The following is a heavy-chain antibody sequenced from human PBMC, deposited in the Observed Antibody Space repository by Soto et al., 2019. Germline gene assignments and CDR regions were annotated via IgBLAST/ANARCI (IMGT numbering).Heavy chain of an antibody. V-gene: IGHV4-31*03. Sequence: PSETLSLTCTVSGGSISSGGYYWSWIRQHPGKGLEWIGYIYYSGSTYYNPSLKSRVSISVDTSKNQFSLKLSSVTAADTAVYYCASYKYYDIGPYYRTFDYRGQGTLVTVSS. J-gene: IGHJ4*02. CDR2: IYYSGST. CDR3: ASYKYYDIGPYYRTFDY. D-gene: IGHD3-22*01. CDR1: GGSISSGGYY.